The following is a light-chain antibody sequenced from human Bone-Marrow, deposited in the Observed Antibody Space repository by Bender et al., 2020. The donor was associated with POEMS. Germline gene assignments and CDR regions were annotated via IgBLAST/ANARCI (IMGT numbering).Light chain of an antibody. CDR3: CSYVDNVFWV. CDR1: GSNIGGYP. CDR2: TNN. Sequence: QSVLTQPPSVSGTPGQRVTISCSGSGSNIGGYPVDWYQQLPGTAPRLLIYTNNERPSGISNRFSGSKSGNTASLTISGLLPEDEADYFCCSYVDNVFWVFGGGTKLTVL. V-gene: IGLV1-44*01. J-gene: IGLJ3*02.